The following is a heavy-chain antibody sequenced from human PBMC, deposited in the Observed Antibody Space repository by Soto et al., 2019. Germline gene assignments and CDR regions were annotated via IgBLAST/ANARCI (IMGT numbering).Heavy chain of an antibody. D-gene: IGHD5-12*01. V-gene: IGHV3-74*01. J-gene: IGHJ6*04. Sequence: PGVSLRLSCAASGFTSSSYWMHWVRQAPGKGLVWVSRINSDGSSTSYADSVKGRFTISRDNAKNTLYLQMNSLRAEDTAVYYCARAPVATIHYYYYYGMDVWGKGTTVPVSS. CDR1: GFTSSSYW. CDR3: ARAPVATIHYYYYYGMDV. CDR2: INSDGSST.